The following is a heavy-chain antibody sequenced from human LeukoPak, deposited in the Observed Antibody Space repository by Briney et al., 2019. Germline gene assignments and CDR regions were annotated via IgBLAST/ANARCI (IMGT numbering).Heavy chain of an antibody. J-gene: IGHJ1*01. D-gene: IGHD1-20*01. V-gene: IGHV3-33*08. CDR3: ARDHRLYNWNDVFIEYFQH. CDR1: GFAFSSYG. CDR2: IWYDGSNK. Sequence: PGRSLRLSCAASGFAFSSYGIHWVRQAPGKGLEWVAVIWYDGSNKYYADSVKGRFTISRDNSKNTLYLQMNSLRAEDTAVYYCARDHRLYNWNDVFIEYFQHWGQGTLVTVSS.